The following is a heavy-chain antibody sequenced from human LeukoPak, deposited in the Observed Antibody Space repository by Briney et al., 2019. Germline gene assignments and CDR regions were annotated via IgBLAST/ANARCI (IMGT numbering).Heavy chain of an antibody. CDR3: AKGEQLAYYYYYGMDV. J-gene: IGHJ6*02. D-gene: IGHD6-6*01. V-gene: IGHV3-23*01. Sequence: GGSLRLSCAASGFTFSSYAMSWVRQAPGKGLEWVSAISGSGGSTYYADSVKGRFTISRDNSKNTLYLQMNSLRAEDTAVYYCAKGEQLAYYYYYGMDVWGQGTTATVSS. CDR2: ISGSGGST. CDR1: GFTFSSYA.